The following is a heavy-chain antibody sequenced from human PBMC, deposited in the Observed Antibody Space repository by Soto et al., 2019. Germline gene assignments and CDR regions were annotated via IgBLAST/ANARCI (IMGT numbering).Heavy chain of an antibody. Sequence: EVQLLDSGGGLVQPGGSLRLSCAASGFTFSNYAMTWVRQGPGKGLEWVSGISGSGGSSYYADSVKGRFTISRDNSNSTLYLQMNSLRAEDTAVYYCAKAYFVWSSEQPYYFDYWGQGTLVTVSS. V-gene: IGHV3-23*01. D-gene: IGHD3-16*01. CDR1: GFTFSNYA. CDR3: AKAYFVWSSEQPYYFDY. J-gene: IGHJ4*02. CDR2: ISGSGGSS.